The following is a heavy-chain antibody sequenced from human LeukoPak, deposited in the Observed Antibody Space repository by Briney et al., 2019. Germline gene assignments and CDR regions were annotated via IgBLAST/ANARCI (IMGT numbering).Heavy chain of an antibody. Sequence: GGSLRLSCAASGFTFSSYAMSWVRQAPGKGLEWVSAISGSGGSTYYADSVKGRFTISRDNSKNTLYLQMNSLGAEDTAVYYCARGNIGYCSSTSCYEGDYWGQGTLVTVSS. CDR1: GFTFSSYA. J-gene: IGHJ4*02. V-gene: IGHV3-23*01. CDR3: ARGNIGYCSSTSCYEGDY. CDR2: ISGSGGST. D-gene: IGHD2-2*01.